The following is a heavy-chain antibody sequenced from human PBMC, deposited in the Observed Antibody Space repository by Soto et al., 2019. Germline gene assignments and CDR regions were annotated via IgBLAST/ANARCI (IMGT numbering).Heavy chain of an antibody. Sequence: QVQLVQSGAEVKKPGSSVKVSCKASGGTFSSYAISWVRQAPGQGLEWMGGLIPIFVTANYAQKFQGRVRITAHESTSTAYMELSSLSSEDTAVYYCARAGIAVAGNVDFDYWGQGTPVTVSS. CDR1: GGTFSSYA. D-gene: IGHD6-19*01. CDR3: ARAGIAVAGNVDFDY. CDR2: LIPIFVTA. V-gene: IGHV1-69*01. J-gene: IGHJ4*02.